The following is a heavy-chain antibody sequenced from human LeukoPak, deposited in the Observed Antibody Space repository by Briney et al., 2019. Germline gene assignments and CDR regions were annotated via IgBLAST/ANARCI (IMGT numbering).Heavy chain of an antibody. D-gene: IGHD2-2*01. CDR2: INHSGST. Sequence: PSETLSLTCAVYGGSFSGYYWSWLRQPPGKGLEWIGEINHSGSTNYNPSLKSRVTISVETSKNQFSLKLSSVTAAETAVYYCARASVVPAAIHYYYYYYGMDVWGQGTTVTVSS. J-gene: IGHJ6*02. CDR3: ARASVVPAAIHYYYYYYGMDV. CDR1: GGSFSGYY. V-gene: IGHV4-34*01.